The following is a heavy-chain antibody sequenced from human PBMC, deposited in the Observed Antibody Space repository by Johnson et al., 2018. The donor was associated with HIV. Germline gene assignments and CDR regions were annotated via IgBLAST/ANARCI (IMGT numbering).Heavy chain of an antibody. D-gene: IGHD3-22*01. CDR1: GFTFSSYA. V-gene: IGHV3-20*04. CDR3: ARQSGYCDAGCGAAFDI. J-gene: IGHJ3*02. Sequence: VQLVESGGGLVQPGGSLRLSCAASGFTFSSYAMSWVRQAPGKGLEWVSGINWNGGSTGYGDSVKGPFTISRDNAKKSLYLQMMSLRAEDTALYYCARQSGYCDAGCGAAFDIWGQGTMVTVSS. CDR2: INWNGGST.